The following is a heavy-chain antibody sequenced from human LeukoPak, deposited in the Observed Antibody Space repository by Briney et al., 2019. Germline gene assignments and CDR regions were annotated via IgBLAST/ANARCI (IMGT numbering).Heavy chain of an antibody. V-gene: IGHV3-21*01. J-gene: IGHJ3*02. D-gene: IGHD3-3*01. Sequence: PGGSLRLSCAASGFTFNNYIMNWVRQAPGRGLEWVSSISSSSDYIYYADSVKGRFTISRDNAKNSLYLQMNSLRAEDTAVYYCARAYYDFWSGYYDAFDIWGQGTMVTVSS. CDR1: GFTFNNYI. CDR3: ARAYYDFWSGYYDAFDI. CDR2: ISSSSDYI.